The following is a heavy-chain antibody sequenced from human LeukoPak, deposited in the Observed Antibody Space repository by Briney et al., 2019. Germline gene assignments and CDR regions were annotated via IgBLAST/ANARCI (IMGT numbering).Heavy chain of an antibody. CDR1: GGSISRYY. Sequence: SETLSLTCTVSGGSISRYYWSWIRQPPGKGLEWISYIYYRGSTNYNPSLKSRVTISVDTSKNQFSLKLTSVTAADTAVYYCATMVQGVYTYFGSWGQGNLVAASP. J-gene: IGHJ4*02. D-gene: IGHD3-10*01. CDR3: ATMVQGVYTYFGS. V-gene: IGHV4-59*01. CDR2: IYYRGST.